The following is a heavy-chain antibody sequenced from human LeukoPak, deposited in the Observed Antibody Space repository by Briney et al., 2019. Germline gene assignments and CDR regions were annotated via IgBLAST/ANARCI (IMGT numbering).Heavy chain of an antibody. D-gene: IGHD1-7*01. CDR1: GFTFSRYS. V-gene: IGHV3-30*04. CDR2: ISYDGTNK. CDR3: ARDSVWQLDLSPDDAFDI. J-gene: IGHJ3*02. Sequence: PGGSLRLSCTASGFTFSRYSMHWVRQAPGKGLEWVAVISYDGTNKYHADPVKGRFSISRDNSKNTQYLQMKGLRAEDTAVYYCARDSVWQLDLSPDDAFDIWGQGTMVTVSS.